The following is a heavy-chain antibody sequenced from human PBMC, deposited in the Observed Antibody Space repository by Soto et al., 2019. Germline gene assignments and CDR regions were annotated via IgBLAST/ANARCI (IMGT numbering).Heavy chain of an antibody. CDR3: AKCHGHYYDSSGYDYAYDY. V-gene: IGHV3-23*01. J-gene: IGHJ4*02. Sequence: QPGGSLRLSCAASGFTFSSYAMSWVRQAPGKGLEWVSAISGSGGSTYYADSVKGRFTISRDNSKNTLYLQMNSLRGEDTAVYYCAKCHGHYYDSSGYDYAYDYWGQGTLVTVSS. D-gene: IGHD3-22*01. CDR2: ISGSGGST. CDR1: GFTFSSYA.